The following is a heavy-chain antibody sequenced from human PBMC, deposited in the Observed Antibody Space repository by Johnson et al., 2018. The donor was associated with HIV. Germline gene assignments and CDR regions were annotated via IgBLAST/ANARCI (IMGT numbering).Heavy chain of an antibody. V-gene: IGHV3-20*04. J-gene: IGHJ3*02. CDR1: GFTFDDYG. CDR2: INWNGGST. Sequence: VQLVESGGGLVQPGRSLRLSCAPSGFTFDDYGMSWVRQGPGKGLEWVSGINWNGGSTGYADSLKGRFTISRDNAKNSLYLQMNSLRAEDTALYYCARGGRAKDAFDIWGQGTMVTVSS. D-gene: IGHD3-16*01. CDR3: ARGGRAKDAFDI.